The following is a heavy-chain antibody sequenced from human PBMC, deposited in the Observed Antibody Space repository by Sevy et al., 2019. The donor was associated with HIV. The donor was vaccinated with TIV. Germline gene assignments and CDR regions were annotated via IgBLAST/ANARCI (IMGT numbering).Heavy chain of an antibody. CDR1: GFNFSTYA. Sequence: GGSLRLSCSVSGFNFSTYAMHWVRQAPGKGLEWVAVISSDVSRKYYGASVRGRFAISRDNSNNTLSLQMISLRIEDTAVYYCAGDARGDAALPDYWGQGTLVTVSS. J-gene: IGHJ4*02. D-gene: IGHD3-16*01. CDR3: AGDARGDAALPDY. CDR2: ISSDVSRK. V-gene: IGHV3-30*09.